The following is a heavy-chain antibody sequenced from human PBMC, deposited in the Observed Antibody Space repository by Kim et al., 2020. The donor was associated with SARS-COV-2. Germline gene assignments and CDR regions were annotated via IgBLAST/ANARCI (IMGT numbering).Heavy chain of an antibody. CDR2: ISGSGANT. D-gene: IGHD3-16*01. CDR1: GFTFSSYA. CDR3: AKDSGNVLGAQMDY. Sequence: GGSLRLSCAASGFTFSSYAMSWVRQAPGKGLDWVSAISGSGANTYYADSVKGRFTISRDNSKNTVYLQMNSLRAEDTAVYYCAKDSGNVLGAQMDYWGQGTLVTVSS. J-gene: IGHJ4*02. V-gene: IGHV3-23*01.